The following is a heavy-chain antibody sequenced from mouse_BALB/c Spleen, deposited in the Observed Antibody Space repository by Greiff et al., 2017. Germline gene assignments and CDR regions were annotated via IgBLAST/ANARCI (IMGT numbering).Heavy chain of an antibody. D-gene: IGHD1-2*01. Sequence: VQLKESGGGLVQPGGSRKLSCAASGFTFSSFGMHWVRQAPEKGLEWVAYISSGSSTIYYADTVKGRFTISRDNPKNTLFLQMTSLRSEDTAMYYCARKLRLHYYAMDYWGQGTSVTVSS. CDR2: ISSGSSTI. J-gene: IGHJ4*01. CDR3: ARKLRLHYYAMDY. V-gene: IGHV5-17*02. CDR1: GFTFSSFG.